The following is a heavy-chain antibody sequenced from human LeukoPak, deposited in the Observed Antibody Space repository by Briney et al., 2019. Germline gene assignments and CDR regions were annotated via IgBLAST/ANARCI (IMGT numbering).Heavy chain of an antibody. Sequence: ASVKVSCKTSEHIFTIYHIHWVRQAPGQGLEWMAWINPDTGVTKYAQDLQGRVTVARDTSLTTTYMELSTLTSDDTAVYYCALVTSGNWWFDPWGPGTLVTASS. J-gene: IGHJ5*02. V-gene: IGHV1-2*02. CDR1: EHIFTIYH. D-gene: IGHD2-21*02. CDR3: ALVTSGNWWFDP. CDR2: INPDTGVT.